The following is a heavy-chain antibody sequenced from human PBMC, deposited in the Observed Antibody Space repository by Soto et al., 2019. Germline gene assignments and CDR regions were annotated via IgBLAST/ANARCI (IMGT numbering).Heavy chain of an antibody. Sequence: LRLSCSASGFTFSSYSMNWVRQAPGKGLEWVSSISSSSSYIYYADSVKGRFTISRDNAKNSLYLQMNSLRAEDTAVYYCAMGGIVVVPDAFDIWGQGTMVTVSS. CDR1: GFTFSSYS. J-gene: IGHJ3*02. D-gene: IGHD2-2*01. CDR3: AMGGIVVVPDAFDI. V-gene: IGHV3-21*01. CDR2: ISSSSSYI.